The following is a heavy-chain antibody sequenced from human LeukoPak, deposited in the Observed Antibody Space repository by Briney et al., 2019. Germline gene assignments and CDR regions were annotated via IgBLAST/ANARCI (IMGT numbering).Heavy chain of an antibody. D-gene: IGHD3-10*01. Sequence: SETLSLTCTVSGASISSGDYHWTWIRQPPGKGLEWIGFIHDSGSTYYNPSLKSRVSISRDMSKNQLSLMLSSVTAADTAVYYCARGFGAGNYYYGWFDPWGQGTLVSVSS. CDR3: ARGFGAGNYYYGWFDP. CDR2: IHDSGST. J-gene: IGHJ5*02. V-gene: IGHV4-30-4*01. CDR1: GASISSGDYH.